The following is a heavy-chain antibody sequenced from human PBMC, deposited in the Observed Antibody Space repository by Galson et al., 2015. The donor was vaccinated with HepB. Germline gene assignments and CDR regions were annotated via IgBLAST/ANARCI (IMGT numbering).Heavy chain of an antibody. Sequence: SLRLSCAASGFTFDDYTMHWVRQAPGKGLEWVSLISWDGGSTYYADSVKGRFTISRDNSKNSLYLQMNSLRTEDTALYYCAKGRLGQQLVGLLYYYYGMDVWGQGTTVTVSS. CDR1: GFTFDDYT. D-gene: IGHD6-13*01. V-gene: IGHV3-43*01. CDR2: ISWDGGST. CDR3: AKGRLGQQLVGLLYYYYGMDV. J-gene: IGHJ6*02.